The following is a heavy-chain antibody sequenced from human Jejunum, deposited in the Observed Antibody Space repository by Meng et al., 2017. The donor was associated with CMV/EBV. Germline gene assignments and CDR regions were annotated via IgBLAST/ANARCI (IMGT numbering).Heavy chain of an antibody. Sequence: VRSGSNYWDWSRQPPGRGLRWIGYVRNGGSTIYDPSLKSRVTISVDTSKNQFSLKLRSVTAADTAVYYCARQNIYGNYYYYYGMDFWGQGTTVTVSS. J-gene: IGHJ6*02. CDR2: VRNGGST. V-gene: IGHV4-61*07. CDR1: VRSGSNY. CDR3: ARQNIYGNYYYYYGMDF. D-gene: IGHD5-18*01.